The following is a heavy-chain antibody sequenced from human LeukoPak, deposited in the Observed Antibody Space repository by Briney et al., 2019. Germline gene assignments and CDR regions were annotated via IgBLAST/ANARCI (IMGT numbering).Heavy chain of an antibody. CDR3: ARLVELRKLEHYDYYMDV. CDR2: IYYSGST. D-gene: IGHD1-7*01. J-gene: IGHJ6*03. V-gene: IGHV4-30-4*02. CDR1: GGSISSGDYY. Sequence: PSETLSLTCTVSGGSISSGDYYWRWIRQPPGKVLEWIVYIYYSGSTYYHPSLKSRVTISLDTSKNQFSLKLSSVTAADTAVYFCARLVELRKLEHYDYYMDVWGKGTTVTVSS.